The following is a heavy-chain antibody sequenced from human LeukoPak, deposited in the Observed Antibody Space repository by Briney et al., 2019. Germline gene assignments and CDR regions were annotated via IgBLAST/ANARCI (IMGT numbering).Heavy chain of an antibody. CDR2: IFPSGGEI. CDR1: GFTFSTFA. V-gene: IGHV3-23*01. CDR3: AKGPRGYSYGQPFDY. D-gene: IGHD5-18*01. J-gene: IGHJ4*02. Sequence: GGSLRLSCAASGFTFSTFAMIWDRQPPGKVLEWVSSIFPSGGEIHYADSVRGRFTISRDNSKSTLSLQMNSLRAEDTAIYYCAKGPRGYSYGQPFDYWGQGTLVTVSS.